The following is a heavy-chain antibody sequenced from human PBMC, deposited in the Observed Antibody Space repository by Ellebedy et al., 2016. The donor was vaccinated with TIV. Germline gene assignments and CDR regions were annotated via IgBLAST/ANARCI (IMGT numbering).Heavy chain of an antibody. CDR2: INHSGST. CDR3: ARRWIQLWLKAFDY. Sequence: MPGGSLRLSCAVYGGSFSGYYWSWIRQPPGKGLEWIGEINHSGSTNYNPSLKSRVTVSVDTSKNQFSLKLSSVTAADTAVYYCARRWIQLWLKAFDYWGQGTLVTVSS. D-gene: IGHD5-18*01. CDR1: GGSFSGYY. V-gene: IGHV4-34*01. J-gene: IGHJ4*02.